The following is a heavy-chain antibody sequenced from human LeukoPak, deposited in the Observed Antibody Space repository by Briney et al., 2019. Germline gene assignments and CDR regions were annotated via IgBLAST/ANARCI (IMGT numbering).Heavy chain of an antibody. CDR2: IYHSGST. D-gene: IGHD5-12*01. CDR1: GYSISSGYX. V-gene: IGHV4-38-2*01. CDR3: ARTGYSGYVSDFDY. Sequence: TCAXXGYSISSGYXWGWIRPHPGKGLEWIGSIYHSGSTYYNPSLKSRVTISVDTSKNQFSLKLSSVTAADTAVYYCARTGYSGYVSDFDYWGQGTLVTVSS. J-gene: IGHJ4*02.